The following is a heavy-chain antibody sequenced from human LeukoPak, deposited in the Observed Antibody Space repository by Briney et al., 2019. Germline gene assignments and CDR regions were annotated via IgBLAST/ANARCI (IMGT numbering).Heavy chain of an antibody. J-gene: IGHJ6*03. CDR3: ARRVGRWFGERAYYYNYMDV. CDR1: GGSFSGYY. CDR2: INHSRST. Sequence: SETLSLTCAVYGGSFSGYYWTWIRQPPGKGLEWIREINHSRSTKYSPSLKSRVTISVDTSKNQFSLKLSSVTAADTAVYYCARRVGRWFGERAYYYNYMDVWDKGTPVTISS. D-gene: IGHD3-10*01. V-gene: IGHV4-34*01.